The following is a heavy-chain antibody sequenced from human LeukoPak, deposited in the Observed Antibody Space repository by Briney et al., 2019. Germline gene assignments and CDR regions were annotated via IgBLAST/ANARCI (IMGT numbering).Heavy chain of an antibody. CDR1: GGSIGSSSYY. J-gene: IGHJ4*02. CDR2: IYYSGST. V-gene: IGHV4-39*01. Sequence: PSETLSLTXTVSGGSIGSSSYYWGWICQPPGKGLEWIGSIYYSGSTYYNPSLKSRVTISVDTSKNQFSLKLSSVTAADTAVYYCARQGYGDSSSWFYFDYWGQGTLVTVSS. D-gene: IGHD6-13*01. CDR3: ARQGYGDSSSWFYFDY.